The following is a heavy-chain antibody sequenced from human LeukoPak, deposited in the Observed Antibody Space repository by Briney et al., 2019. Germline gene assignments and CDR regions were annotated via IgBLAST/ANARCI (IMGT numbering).Heavy chain of an antibody. CDR3: ARTALGYCSSTSCYRRNWFDP. CDR1: GGSFSGYY. J-gene: IGHJ5*02. D-gene: IGHD2-2*01. CDR2: INHSGST. V-gene: IGHV4-34*01. Sequence: PSETLSLTCAVYGGSFSGYYWSWIRQPPGKGLEWIGEINHSGSTNYNPSLKSRVTISVDTSKNQFSLKLSSVTAADTAVYYCARTALGYCSSTSCYRRNWFDPWGQGTLVTVSS.